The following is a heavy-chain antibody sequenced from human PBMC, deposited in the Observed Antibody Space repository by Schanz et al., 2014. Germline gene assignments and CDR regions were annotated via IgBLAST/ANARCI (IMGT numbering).Heavy chain of an antibody. D-gene: IGHD5-12*01. Sequence: EVQLLESGGGLVQPGGSLRLSCLASGFAFSSYGMNWLRQAPGKGLEWVSAISGGGGTTYYADAGKGRFTIARDNAENTLFQQMNSRRAEDAAVYYGARRVVATIGGYYDNWGQGTLVIVSS. CDR1: GFAFSSYG. J-gene: IGHJ4*02. CDR3: ARRVVATIGGYYDN. V-gene: IGHV3-23*01. CDR2: ISGGGGTT.